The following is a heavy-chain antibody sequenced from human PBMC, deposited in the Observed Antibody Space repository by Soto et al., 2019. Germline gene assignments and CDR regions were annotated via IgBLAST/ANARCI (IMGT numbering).Heavy chain of an antibody. J-gene: IGHJ5*02. CDR2: IYKGGTT. CDR1: GAPISRGGFY. Sequence: QVRLQESVPGLVRPSQTLSLTCNVSGAPISRGGFYWSWIRQHPGKGPEWIGYIYKGGTTFYNSSLGSRVTRSLDAAKNHFSLELGSVTVADTAVYYCAREPISTPRGVTQVDPWGQGTQVTVSS. D-gene: IGHD3-10*01. V-gene: IGHV4-31*03. CDR3: AREPISTPRGVTQVDP.